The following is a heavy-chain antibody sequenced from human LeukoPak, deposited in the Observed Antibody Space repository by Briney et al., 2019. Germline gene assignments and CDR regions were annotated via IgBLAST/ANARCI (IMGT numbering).Heavy chain of an antibody. Sequence: GGSLTPSRAASGLTFSSYSTNWARQPPGKGLAWVSSISSSVSYIYYPDSVKGRFTFSRDNAKNSLYLQMNSLRAEDTAVYFCARGSGVQVWSSLDYWGQGALVTVSS. J-gene: IGHJ4*02. V-gene: IGHV3-21*01. D-gene: IGHD3-10*01. CDR3: ARGSGVQVWSSLDY. CDR2: ISSSVSYI. CDR1: GLTFSSYS.